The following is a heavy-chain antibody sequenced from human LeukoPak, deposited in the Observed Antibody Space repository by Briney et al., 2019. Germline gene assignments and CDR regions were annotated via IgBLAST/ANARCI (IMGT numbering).Heavy chain of an antibody. J-gene: IGHJ3*02. CDR1: GFTFSSYE. V-gene: IGHV3-48*03. Sequence: GGSLRLSCVASGFTFSSYEMNWVRQAPGKGREWVSYISSSGSTIYYADSVKGRFTISRDNAKNSLYLQMNSLRAEDTAVHYCARSGMVRGARAFDIWGQGTMVTVSS. CDR2: ISSSGSTI. D-gene: IGHD3-10*01. CDR3: ARSGMVRGARAFDI.